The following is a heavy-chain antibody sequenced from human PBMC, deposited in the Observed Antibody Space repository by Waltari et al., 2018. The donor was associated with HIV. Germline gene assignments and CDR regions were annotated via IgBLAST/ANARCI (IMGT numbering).Heavy chain of an antibody. CDR1: GFTVSSHY. D-gene: IGHD1-26*01. CDR3: ATSPLGVWGNWFDP. Sequence: EVQLVESGGGLVKPGGSLRLSCAASGFTVSSHYMSWVRQAPGKGLEWVSVIYSGGSTYYADSVKGRFTISRDNSKNTLYLQMNSLRAEDTAVYYCATSPLGVWGNWFDPWGQGTLVTVSS. CDR2: IYSGGST. V-gene: IGHV3-66*01. J-gene: IGHJ5*02.